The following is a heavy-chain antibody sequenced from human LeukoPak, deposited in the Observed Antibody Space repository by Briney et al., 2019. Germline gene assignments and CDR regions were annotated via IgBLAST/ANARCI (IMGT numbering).Heavy chain of an antibody. CDR3: ARAGNNWSFDY. D-gene: IGHD1-1*01. V-gene: IGHV4-59*01. CDR1: GDXFSIYY. J-gene: IGHJ4*02. CDR2: IYYRGNT. Sequence: SETLSLTCTVSGDXFSIYYCSWIRQPPGKGLEWIGYIYYRGNTNYNPSLKSRVTMAVDTSKNQFSLKVSSVTAADTAVYYCARAGNNWSFDYWGQGTLVTVSS.